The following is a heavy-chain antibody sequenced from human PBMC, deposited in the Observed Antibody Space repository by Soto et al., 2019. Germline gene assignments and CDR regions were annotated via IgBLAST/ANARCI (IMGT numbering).Heavy chain of an antibody. V-gene: IGHV1-3*01. D-gene: IGHD3-10*01. J-gene: IGHJ2*01. Sequence: QVQLVQSGAEVKKPGASVKVSCKASGYTFTSYAMHWVRQAPGQRLEWMGWINAGNDNTKYSQKFQGRVTITRDTSESTAYMELSSLRSEDTTVYYCARGSGQIWRYFDLWGRGTLVTVSS. CDR1: GYTFTSYA. CDR3: ARGSGQIWRYFDL. CDR2: INAGNDNT.